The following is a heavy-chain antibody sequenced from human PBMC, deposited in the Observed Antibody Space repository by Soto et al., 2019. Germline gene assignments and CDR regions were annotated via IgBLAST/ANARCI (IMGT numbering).Heavy chain of an antibody. CDR1: GVTFSSYA. CDR3: AKGEGSSSSWVLIVCDY. J-gene: IGHJ4*02. CDR2: ISGSGGST. V-gene: IGHV3-23*01. Sequence: PGGSLRLSCAASGVTFSSYAMSWVRQAPGKGLEWVSAISGSGGSTYYADSVKGRFTISRDNSKNTLYLQMNSLRAEDTAVYYCAKGEGSSSSWVLIVCDYWGQGTLVTVSS. D-gene: IGHD6-6*01.